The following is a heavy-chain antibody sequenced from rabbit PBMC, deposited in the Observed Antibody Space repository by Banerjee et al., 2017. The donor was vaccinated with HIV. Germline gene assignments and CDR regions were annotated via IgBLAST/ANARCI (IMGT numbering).Heavy chain of an antibody. CDR2: IVAGSSANT. CDR1: GIDFSSSYH. Sequence: QEQLEESGGDLVKPGASLTLTCTASGIDFSSSYHMCWVRQAPGKGLEWIRCIVAGSSANTYYASWAKGRFTISKTSSTTVTLQMTSLTAADTATYFCARDLAGVIGWNFNLWGQGTLVTVS. CDR3: ARDLAGVIGWNFNL. D-gene: IGHD4-1*01. V-gene: IGHV1S45*01. J-gene: IGHJ4*01.